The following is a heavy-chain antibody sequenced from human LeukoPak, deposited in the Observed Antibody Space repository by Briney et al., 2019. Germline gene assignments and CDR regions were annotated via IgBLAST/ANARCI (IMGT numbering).Heavy chain of an antibody. V-gene: IGHV1-24*01. CDR2: FDPEDGET. J-gene: IGHJ4*02. CDR3: ARATWGVVVAATYPNELDY. CDR1: GYTLTELS. Sequence: ASVKVSCKVSGYTLTELSMHWVRQAPGKGLEWMGGFDPEDGETIYTQKFQGRVTMTEDTSTDTAYMELSSLRSEDTAVYYCARATWGVVVAATYPNELDYWGQGTLVTVSS. D-gene: IGHD2-15*01.